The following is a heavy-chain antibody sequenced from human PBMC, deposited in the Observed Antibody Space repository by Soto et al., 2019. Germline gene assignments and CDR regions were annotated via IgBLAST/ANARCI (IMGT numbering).Heavy chain of an antibody. CDR3: AIVGHCSGGSCYGPLDY. V-gene: IGHV3-23*01. CDR2: ISGSGGST. D-gene: IGHD2-15*01. CDR1: GFTFSSYA. Sequence: EVQLLESGGGLVQPGGSLRLSCAASGFTFSSYAMSWVRQAPGKGLEWVSAISGSGGSTYYADSVKGRFTISRDISKNTLYLQMNSLRAEDTAVYYCAIVGHCSGGSCYGPLDYCCQGTLVPGSS. J-gene: IGHJ4*02.